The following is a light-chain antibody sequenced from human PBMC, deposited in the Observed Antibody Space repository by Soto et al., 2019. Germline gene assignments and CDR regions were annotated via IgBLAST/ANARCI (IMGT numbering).Light chain of an antibody. V-gene: IGLV1-47*01. CDR2: RNN. Sequence: QSVLTQPPSASGTPGQRVTISCSGTSFNIGNNYVCWYQHLPGTAPKLLIYRNNQRPSGVPDRFSGSKSGTSASLAISGLRSDDEADYYCAAWDDSLSGVVFGGGTKLTVL. CDR1: SFNIGNNY. CDR3: AAWDDSLSGVV. J-gene: IGLJ2*01.